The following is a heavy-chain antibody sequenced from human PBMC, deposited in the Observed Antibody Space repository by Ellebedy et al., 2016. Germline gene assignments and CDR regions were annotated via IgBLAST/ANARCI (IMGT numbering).Heavy chain of an antibody. V-gene: IGHV3-30-3*01. Sequence: GESLKISCAASGFTFSSSAMHWVRQAPGKGLEWVAVISYGGGNKYYADSVKGRFTISRDNSKNTLYLQMNSLRAEDTAVYYCARGTVAYGLSCLDSWGQGTLVTVSS. CDR1: GFTFSSSA. J-gene: IGHJ4*02. CDR2: ISYGGGNK. D-gene: IGHD3-10*01. CDR3: ARGTVAYGLSCLDS.